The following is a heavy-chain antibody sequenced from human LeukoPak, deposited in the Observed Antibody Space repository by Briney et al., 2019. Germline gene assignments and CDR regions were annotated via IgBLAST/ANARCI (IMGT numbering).Heavy chain of an antibody. D-gene: IGHD3-22*01. Sequence: GGSLRLSCAASGFTFSSYGMSWVRQAPGKGLEWVSGINWNGGSTGYADSVKGRFTISRDNAKNSLHLQMNSLRAEDTALYYCASHSGYYYDSSPLWGQGTLVIVSS. J-gene: IGHJ4*02. V-gene: IGHV3-20*04. CDR2: INWNGGST. CDR1: GFTFSSYG. CDR3: ASHSGYYYDSSPL.